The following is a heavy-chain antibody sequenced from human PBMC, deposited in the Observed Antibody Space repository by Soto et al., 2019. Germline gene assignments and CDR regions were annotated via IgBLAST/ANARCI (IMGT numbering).Heavy chain of an antibody. CDR2: IGTAGDT. D-gene: IGHD2-15*01. CDR3: ARGGYCSGGGCSLSYFWFDP. Sequence: EVQLVESGGGLVQPGGSLRLSCAASGFTLSTYDMHWVRQATGKGLEWVSGIGTAGDTYYPGSVKGRFTISRENAKNSLYLQMNSQSIGDTAVYYCARGGYCSGGGCSLSYFWFDPWGQGTLVTVSS. V-gene: IGHV3-13*01. CDR1: GFTLSTYD. J-gene: IGHJ5*02.